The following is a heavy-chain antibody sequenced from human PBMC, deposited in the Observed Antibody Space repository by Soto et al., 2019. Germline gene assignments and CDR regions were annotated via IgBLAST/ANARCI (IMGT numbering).Heavy chain of an antibody. V-gene: IGHV3-30*03. Sequence: QVQLVESGGGVVQPGRSLRLSCAASGFTFSDYGMYWVRRAPGKGLEWVALISYDGSNKYYADSVKGRFTISRDNSKNTLYLLMNSLRAEDTAVYYCATERLPITITDSGMDVWGQGTTVTVSS. CDR1: GFTFSDYG. CDR2: ISYDGSNK. D-gene: IGHD3-10*01. CDR3: ATERLPITITDSGMDV. J-gene: IGHJ6*02.